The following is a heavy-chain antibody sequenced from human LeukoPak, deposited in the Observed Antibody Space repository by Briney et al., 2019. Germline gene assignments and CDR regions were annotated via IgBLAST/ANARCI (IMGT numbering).Heavy chain of an antibody. CDR1: GYTFTSYG. D-gene: IGHD3-10*01. CDR2: ISAYNGNT. J-gene: IGHJ3*02. CDR3: ARDKVLLWFGEDRRDAFDI. V-gene: IGHV1-18*01. Sequence: EASVKVSCKASGYTFTSYGISWVRQAPGQGLEWMGWISAYNGNTNYAQKLQGRVTMTTDTSTSTAYMELRSLRSDDTAVYYCARDKVLLWFGEDRRDAFDIWGQGTMVTVSS.